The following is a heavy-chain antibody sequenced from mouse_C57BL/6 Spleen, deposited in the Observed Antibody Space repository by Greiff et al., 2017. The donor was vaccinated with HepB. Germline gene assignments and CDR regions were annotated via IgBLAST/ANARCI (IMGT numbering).Heavy chain of an antibody. Sequence: EVKLVESGGGLVQPGGSMKLSCAASGFTFSDAWMDWVRQSPEKGLEWVAEIRNKANNHATYYAESVKGRFTISRDDSKSSVYLQMNSLRAEDTGIYYCTRRSYYYGSSSAWFAYWGQGTLVTVSA. V-gene: IGHV6-6*01. D-gene: IGHD1-1*01. CDR1: GFTFSDAW. CDR2: IRNKANNHAT. J-gene: IGHJ3*01. CDR3: TRRSYYYGSSSAWFAY.